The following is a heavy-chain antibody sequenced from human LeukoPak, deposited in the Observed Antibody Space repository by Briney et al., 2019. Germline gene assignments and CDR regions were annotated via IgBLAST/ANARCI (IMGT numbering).Heavy chain of an antibody. V-gene: IGHV4-4*02. CDR2: IYHSGST. Sequence: GSLRLSCAASGFTFSSYWMGWVRQAPGKGLEWIGYIYHSGSTYYNPSLKSRVTISVDRSKNQFSLKLSSVTAADTAVYYCARDGEAYCTNSVCYWFDPWGQGTLVTVSS. CDR1: GFTFSSYW. CDR3: ARDGEAYCTNSVCYWFDP. D-gene: IGHD2-8*01. J-gene: IGHJ5*02.